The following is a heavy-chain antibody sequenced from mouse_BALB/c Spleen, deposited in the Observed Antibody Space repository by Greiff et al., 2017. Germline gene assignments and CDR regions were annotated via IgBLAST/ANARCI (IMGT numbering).Heavy chain of an antibody. Sequence: QVQLQQSGAELVRPGTSVKVSCKASGYAFTNYLIEWVKQRPGQGLEWIGVINPGSGGTNYNEKFKGKATLTADKSSSTAYMQLSSLTSDDSAVYFCAREDYGRGDYAMDYWGQGTSVTVSS. V-gene: IGHV1-54*01. CDR3: AREDYGRGDYAMDY. CDR2: INPGSGGT. J-gene: IGHJ4*01. D-gene: IGHD1-1*02. CDR1: GYAFTNYL.